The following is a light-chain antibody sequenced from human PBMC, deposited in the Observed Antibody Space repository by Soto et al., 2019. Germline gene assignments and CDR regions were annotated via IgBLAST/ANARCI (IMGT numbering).Light chain of an antibody. CDR2: EVS. CDR1: SSDVGGYNY. Sequence: QSALTQPPSASGSPGQSVTISCTGTSSDVGGYNYVSWYQQHPGKAPKLMIYEVSKRPSGVPDRFSGSKSGNTASLTVSGLQAEDEADYYCSSYVNYNTFVVFGGGTKLTVL. V-gene: IGLV2-8*01. CDR3: SSYVNYNTFVV. J-gene: IGLJ2*01.